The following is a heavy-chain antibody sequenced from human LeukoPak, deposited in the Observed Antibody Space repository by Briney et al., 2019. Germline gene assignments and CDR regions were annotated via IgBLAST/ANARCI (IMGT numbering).Heavy chain of an antibody. Sequence: ASVKVSCKASGYTFTGYSMHWVRQAPGQGLEWMGWINPNSGGTNYAQKFQGRVTMTRDTSISTAYMELSRLGSDDTAVYYCARGYSSSWAAGNWFDPWGQGTLVTVSS. J-gene: IGHJ5*02. D-gene: IGHD6-13*01. CDR2: INPNSGGT. V-gene: IGHV1-2*02. CDR3: ARGYSSSWAAGNWFDP. CDR1: GYTFTGYS.